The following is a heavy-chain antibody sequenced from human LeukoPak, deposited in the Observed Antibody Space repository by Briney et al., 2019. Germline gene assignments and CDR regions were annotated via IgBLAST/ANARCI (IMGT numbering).Heavy chain of an antibody. V-gene: IGHV1-2*02. Sequence: ASVKVSCKASGYTFTGYYMHWVRQAPGQGLEWMGWINPNSGGTNYAPKFQGRATMTRDTSISTAYMELSRLRSDDTAVYYCARVAYLTTSFDAFDIWGQGTMVTVSS. CDR2: INPNSGGT. D-gene: IGHD4-17*01. J-gene: IGHJ3*02. CDR1: GYTFTGYY. CDR3: ARVAYLTTSFDAFDI.